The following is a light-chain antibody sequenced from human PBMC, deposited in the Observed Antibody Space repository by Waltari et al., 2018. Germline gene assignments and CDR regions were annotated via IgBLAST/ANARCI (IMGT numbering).Light chain of an antibody. CDR2: DVN. CDR3: CSYAGEYIFGV. CDR1: SSDVGGYKY. J-gene: IGLJ1*01. Sequence: QSALTQPRSVSGSPGQSVTISCTGTSSDVGGYKYVSWYQQHPGKAPKLMIYDVNERPSAVPVLLSASTSGNTASLTISGLQAEDESDYSCCSYAGEYIFGVFGTRTKVTVL. V-gene: IGLV2-11*01.